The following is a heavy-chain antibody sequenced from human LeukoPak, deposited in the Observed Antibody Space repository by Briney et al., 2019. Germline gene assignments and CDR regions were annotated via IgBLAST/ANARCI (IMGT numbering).Heavy chain of an antibody. CDR1: GFTFSSYS. CDR2: ISSSSSYI. D-gene: IGHD2-2*01. CDR3: ARDVSRRSSTSCYSYYGMDV. Sequence: GGSLRLSCAASGFTFSSYSMNWVRQAPGKGLEWVSSISSSSSYIYYADSVKGRFTISRDNAKNSLYLQMNSLRAEDTAVYYCARDVSRRSSTSCYSYYGMDVWGQGTTVTVSS. V-gene: IGHV3-21*01. J-gene: IGHJ6*02.